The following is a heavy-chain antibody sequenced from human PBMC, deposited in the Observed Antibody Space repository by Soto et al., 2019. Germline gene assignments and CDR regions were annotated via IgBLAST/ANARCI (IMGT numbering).Heavy chain of an antibody. Sequence: QVQLQQWGAGLLKPSETLSLTCAVYGGSFSGYYWSWIRQPPGKGLEWIGEINHSGSTNYNPSLNGRVTISVDPSKNKFALKLGSVTAADTAVYYCARGPIVVVTALNSWYFDLWGRGTLVTVSS. V-gene: IGHV4-34*01. J-gene: IGHJ2*01. CDR1: GGSFSGYY. CDR2: INHSGST. D-gene: IGHD2-21*02. CDR3: ARGPIVVVTALNSWYFDL.